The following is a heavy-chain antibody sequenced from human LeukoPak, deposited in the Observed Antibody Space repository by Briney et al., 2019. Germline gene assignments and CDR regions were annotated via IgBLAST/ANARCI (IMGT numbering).Heavy chain of an antibody. D-gene: IGHD1-26*01. V-gene: IGHV4-59*01. Sequence: SETLSLTCTVSGGSISSYYWSWLRQPPGKGLEWLGYIYYSGTTDYNPSLKSRVTISVDPSNNQFSLKVSSVTAADTAVYYCARSSGAYRSFDYWGQGTLVPVSS. CDR3: ARSSGAYRSFDY. CDR2: IYYSGTT. J-gene: IGHJ4*02. CDR1: GGSISSYY.